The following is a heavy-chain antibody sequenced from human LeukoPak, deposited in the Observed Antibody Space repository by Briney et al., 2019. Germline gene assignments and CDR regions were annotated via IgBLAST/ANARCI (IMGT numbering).Heavy chain of an antibody. D-gene: IGHD2-2*01. V-gene: IGHV4-61*02. CDR2: IYGSGSS. CDR1: GDSITSGNFY. J-gene: IGHJ5*02. CDR3: ARGWGSTSSNYFDP. Sequence: SETLSLTCTVSGDSITSGNFYWTWIRQPPGKVLEWIGRIYGSGSSHYSPSLRSRVTISIDTSKNQFSLKLNSVTAADTAVYYCARGWGSTSSNYFDPWGQGILVTVSS.